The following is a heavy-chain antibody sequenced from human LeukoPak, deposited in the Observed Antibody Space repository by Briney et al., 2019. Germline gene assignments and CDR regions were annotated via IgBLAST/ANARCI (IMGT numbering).Heavy chain of an antibody. CDR3: ATNRWFGEPDY. V-gene: IGHV3-48*04. CDR1: GFTFSSYS. CDR2: ISSSSSTI. J-gene: IGHJ4*02. D-gene: IGHD3-10*01. Sequence: GGSLRLSCAASGFTFSSYSMNWVRQAPGKGLEWVSYISSSSSTIYYADSVKGRFTISRDNAKNSLYLQMNSLRAEDTAVYYCATNRWFGEPDYWGQGTLVTVSS.